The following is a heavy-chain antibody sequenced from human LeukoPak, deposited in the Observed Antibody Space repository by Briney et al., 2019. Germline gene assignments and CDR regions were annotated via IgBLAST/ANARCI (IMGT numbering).Heavy chain of an antibody. CDR1: GGTFSSYA. V-gene: IGHV1-69*13. D-gene: IGHD6-6*01. Sequence: ASVKVSCKASGGTFSSYAISWVRQAPGQGVEWMGGIIPIFGTANYAQKFQGRITTTADESTSTAYMELSSLRSEDTAVYYCARDGYSSSSFTPFDYWGQGTLVTVSS. CDR3: ARDGYSSSSFTPFDY. J-gene: IGHJ4*02. CDR2: IIPIFGTA.